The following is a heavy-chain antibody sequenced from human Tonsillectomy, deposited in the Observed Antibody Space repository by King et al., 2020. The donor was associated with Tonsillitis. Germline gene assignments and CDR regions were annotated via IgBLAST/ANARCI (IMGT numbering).Heavy chain of an antibody. CDR1: GGTFSSYA. D-gene: IGHD3-22*01. V-gene: IGHV1-69*04. J-gene: IGHJ4*02. CDR3: ARDCEPRYYYDSSGPNGGNYFAY. CDR2: IIPIRGIA. Sequence: QLVQSGAEVKKPGSSVKVSCKASGGTFSSYAISWVRQAPGQGLEWMGRIIPIRGIANYAQKFQGRVTITADKSTSTAYMELSSLRSEDTAVYYCARDCEPRYYYDSSGPNGGNYFAYWGQGTLVTFSS.